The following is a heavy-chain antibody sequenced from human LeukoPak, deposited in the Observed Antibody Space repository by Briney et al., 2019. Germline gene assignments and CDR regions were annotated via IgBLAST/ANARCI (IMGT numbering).Heavy chain of an antibody. CDR1: GFTFSSYG. Sequence: GGSLRLSCAASGFTFSSYGMHWVRQAPGKGLEWVAVIWYDGSNKHYADSVKGRFTISRDNSKNTLYLQTNSLRVEDTAVYYCAKGMETNYFDSWGQGTLVTVSS. CDR2: IWYDGSNK. V-gene: IGHV3-33*06. CDR3: AKGMETNYFDS. J-gene: IGHJ4*02. D-gene: IGHD1-1*01.